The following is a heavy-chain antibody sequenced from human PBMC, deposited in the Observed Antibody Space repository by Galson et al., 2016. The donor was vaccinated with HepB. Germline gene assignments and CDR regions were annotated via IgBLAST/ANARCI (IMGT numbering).Heavy chain of an antibody. Sequence: SLRLSCAASGFTFSAYGMHWVRQAPGKGLESVAVISNDGKNKNYADSLRGRFTISRDNSKNTLYLQMSSLRVEDTAVYYCVRETNKPTVLVEGDSWGQGTLVTVSS. CDR2: ISNDGKNK. CDR1: GFTFSAYG. CDR3: VRETNKPTVLVEGDS. J-gene: IGHJ5*02. D-gene: IGHD2-8*02. V-gene: IGHV3-30*04.